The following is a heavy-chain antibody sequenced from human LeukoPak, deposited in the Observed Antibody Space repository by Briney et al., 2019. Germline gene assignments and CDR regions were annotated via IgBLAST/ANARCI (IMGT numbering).Heavy chain of an antibody. J-gene: IGHJ4*02. V-gene: IGHV4-59*01. CDR2: FYNSGRS. Sequence: PSETLSLTCTVSDDSISDYYRGWIRQPPGKGLEWIGYFYNSGRSTYNPSLKSRVTISADTSKNHFSLKLNSVTTADTAVYYCTRGAGWLIDYWGQGILVTVSA. CDR1: DDSISDYY. CDR3: TRGAGWLIDY. D-gene: IGHD3-16*01.